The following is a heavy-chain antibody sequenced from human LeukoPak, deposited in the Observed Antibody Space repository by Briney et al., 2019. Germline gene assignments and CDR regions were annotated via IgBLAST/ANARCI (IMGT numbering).Heavy chain of an antibody. CDR3: TTRRVAVATYFDY. D-gene: IGHD6-19*01. CDR1: GFTFSNPW. Sequence: GGSLRLSCAASGFTFSNPWMSWVRQAPGKGLEWVGRIKSKTDGGTTDYAAPVKGRFTIPRDDSKNTLYLQMNSLKTEDTAVYYCTTRRVAVATYFDYWGQGTLVTVSS. CDR2: IKSKTDGGTT. V-gene: IGHV3-15*01. J-gene: IGHJ4*02.